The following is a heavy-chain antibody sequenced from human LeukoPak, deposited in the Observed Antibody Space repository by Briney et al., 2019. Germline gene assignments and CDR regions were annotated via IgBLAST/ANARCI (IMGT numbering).Heavy chain of an antibody. V-gene: IGHV4-59*11. D-gene: IGHD3-10*01. CDR1: GGSISSHF. CDR3: ARDRAPVTMIRGAPGGFDP. CDR2: MFYSGST. J-gene: IGHJ5*02. Sequence: SETLSLTCTVSGGSISSHFWSWIRQPPGKGLEWIGYMFYSGSTNYNPSLRSRVTISVDASKNQFSLKLTSVSAADTAVYYCARDRAPVTMIRGAPGGFDPWGQGTLVTVSS.